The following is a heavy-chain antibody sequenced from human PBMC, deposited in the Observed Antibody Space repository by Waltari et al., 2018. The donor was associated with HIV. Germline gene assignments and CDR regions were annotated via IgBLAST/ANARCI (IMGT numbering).Heavy chain of an antibody. Sequence: EVQLVESGGGLVKPGGSLRLSRAASGFTFSAYRMVWVRQAPGKGLECVSSISSTDTFIYYGDSVRRRFTISRDNAKKSLYLQLNSLRDEDTAVYYCARVHYSDSSGYERKFDCWCQGTLVTVSS. CDR1: GFTFSAYR. CDR3: ARVHYSDSSGYERKFDC. D-gene: IGHD3-22*01. CDR2: ISSTDTFI. J-gene: IGHJ4*02. V-gene: IGHV3-21*01.